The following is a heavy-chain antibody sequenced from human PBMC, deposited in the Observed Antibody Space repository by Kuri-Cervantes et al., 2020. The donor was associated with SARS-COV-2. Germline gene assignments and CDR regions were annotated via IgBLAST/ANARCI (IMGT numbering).Heavy chain of an antibody. CDR1: GFTFSRYE. J-gene: IGHJ3*02. Sequence: GGSLRLSCVASGFTFSRYEINWVRQAPGKGLEWVSYISSSSSYTNYADSVKGRFTISRDNAKNSLYLQMNSLRAEDTAVYYCASFGSGWYDDAFDIWGQGTMVTVSS. CDR2: ISSSSSYT. V-gene: IGHV3-11*03. D-gene: IGHD6-19*01. CDR3: ASFGSGWYDDAFDI.